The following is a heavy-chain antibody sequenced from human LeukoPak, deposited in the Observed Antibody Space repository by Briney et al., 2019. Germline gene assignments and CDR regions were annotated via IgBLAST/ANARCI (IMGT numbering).Heavy chain of an antibody. D-gene: IGHD4-17*01. Sequence: SETLSLTCTVSGGSITSSPYHWAWIRQPPGKGLEWIGSVYYSGNTYYNSSLKSRVTISVDTSKNQFSLKLSSVTAADTAIYYCTREYGFMTTVFHAFDIWGQGTMVTVSS. CDR2: VYYSGNT. V-gene: IGHV4-39*07. J-gene: IGHJ3*02. CDR3: TREYGFMTTVFHAFDI. CDR1: GGSITSSPYH.